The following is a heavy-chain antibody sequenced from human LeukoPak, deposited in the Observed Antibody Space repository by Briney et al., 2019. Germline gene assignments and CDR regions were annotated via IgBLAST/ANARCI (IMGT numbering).Heavy chain of an antibody. CDR1: GVTFNSHG. J-gene: IGHJ4*02. CDR2: ISGSGDST. V-gene: IGHV3-23*01. CDR3: AKGVVVVAAKYYFDY. D-gene: IGHD2-15*01. Sequence: GGSLRLSCAASGVTFNSHGMSWVRQAPGKGLEWVSSISGSGDSTYYADSVKGRFTISRDNSKNTLYLQMNSLRAEDTAVYYCAKGVVVVAAKYYFDYWGQGTLVTVSS.